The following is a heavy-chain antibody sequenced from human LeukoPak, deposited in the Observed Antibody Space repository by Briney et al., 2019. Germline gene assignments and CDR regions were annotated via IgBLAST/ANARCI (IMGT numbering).Heavy chain of an antibody. CDR2: IIGSGGST. V-gene: IGHV3-23*01. CDR1: GFTFSSYA. J-gene: IGHJ4*02. Sequence: GGSLRLSCAASGFTFSSYAMNWVRQAPGKRLEWVSSIIGSGGSTYYADSVKGRFTFSRDNSKNTLYLQMNSLRAEDTADYYCARDCTNGVCYGTDFDYWGQGTLVTVSS. CDR3: ARDCTNGVCYGTDFDY. D-gene: IGHD2-8*01.